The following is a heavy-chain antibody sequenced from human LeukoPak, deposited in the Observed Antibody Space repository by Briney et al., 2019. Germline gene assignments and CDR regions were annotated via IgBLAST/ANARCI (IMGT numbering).Heavy chain of an antibody. V-gene: IGHV3-23*01. D-gene: IGHD6-19*01. CDR2: ISGSGGST. CDR1: GFTFSSYA. CDR3: AKDLGRAVAGTIY. J-gene: IGHJ4*02. Sequence: PGGSLRLSCAASGFTFSSYAMSWVRQAPGKGLEWVSAISGSGGSTYYADSVKGRFTFSRDNSKNTLYLQMNSLRAEDTAVYYCAKDLGRAVAGTIYWGQGTLVTVSS.